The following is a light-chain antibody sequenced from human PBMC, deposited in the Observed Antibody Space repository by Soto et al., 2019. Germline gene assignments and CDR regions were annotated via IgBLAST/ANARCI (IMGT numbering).Light chain of an antibody. CDR1: SSDVGGYNY. Sequence: QSVLTQPASVSGSPGQSITISCTGTSSDVGGYNYVSWYQQHPGKAPKLMIYDVSNRPSGVSNRFSGSKSGNTASLTISGLLAADEAYYYCSSYTSSSTLVVFGGGTQLTVL. CDR3: SSYTSSSTLVV. V-gene: IGLV2-14*01. CDR2: DVS. J-gene: IGLJ2*01.